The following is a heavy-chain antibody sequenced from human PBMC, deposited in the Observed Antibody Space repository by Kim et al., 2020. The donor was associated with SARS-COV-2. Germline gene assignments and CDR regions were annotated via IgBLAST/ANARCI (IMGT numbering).Heavy chain of an antibody. CDR3: ASARGVVVAATPYY. CDR1: GGSISSSSYY. J-gene: IGHJ4*02. D-gene: IGHD2-15*01. Sequence: SETLSLTCTVSGGSISSSSYYWGWIRQPPGKGLEWIGSIYYSGSTYYNPSLKSRVTISVDTSKNQFSLKLSSVTAADTAVYYCASARGVVVAATPYYWGQGTLVTVSS. V-gene: IGHV4-39*01. CDR2: IYYSGST.